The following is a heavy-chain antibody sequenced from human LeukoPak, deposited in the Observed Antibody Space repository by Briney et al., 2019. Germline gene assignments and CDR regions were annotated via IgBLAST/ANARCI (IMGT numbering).Heavy chain of an antibody. CDR1: GDSIGSYY. J-gene: IGHJ5*02. V-gene: IGHV4-59*01. Sequence: SETLSLTCSVSGDSIGSYYWSWIRQPPGKGLEWIGYIHYRGSTNYNPSLKSRLTISVDTSNNQVSLNLNSVTAADTAIYYCARGGRYSGYDLRRGAGFDPWGQGTLVTVSS. CDR2: IHYRGST. D-gene: IGHD5-12*01. CDR3: ARGGRYSGYDLRRGAGFDP.